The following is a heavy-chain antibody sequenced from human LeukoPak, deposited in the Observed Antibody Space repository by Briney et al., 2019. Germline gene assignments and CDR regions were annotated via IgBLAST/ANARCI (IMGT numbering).Heavy chain of an antibody. D-gene: IGHD3-10*01. J-gene: IGHJ1*01. Sequence: PGGSLRLSCAASGFTFSSYSMNWVRQAPGKGLEWVSYISSSSSTIYYADSVKGRFTISRDNAKNSLYLQMNSLGAEDTAVYYCARSRYASGSYYGYFQHWGQGTLVTVSS. CDR1: GFTFSSYS. CDR2: ISSSSSTI. CDR3: ARSRYASGSYYGYFQH. V-gene: IGHV3-48*04.